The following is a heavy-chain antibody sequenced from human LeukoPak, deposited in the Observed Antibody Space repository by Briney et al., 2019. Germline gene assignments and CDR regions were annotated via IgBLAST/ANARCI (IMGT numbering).Heavy chain of an antibody. V-gene: IGHV4-34*01. CDR1: GGSFSGYY. Sequence: SETLSLTCAVYGGSFSGYYWSWIRQPPGKGLEWIGEINHSGSTNYNPSLKSRVTISVDTSKNQFSLKLSSVTAADTAVYYCARLANLRNFDYWGQGTLVTVYS. CDR3: ARLANLRNFDY. J-gene: IGHJ4*02. CDR2: INHSGST.